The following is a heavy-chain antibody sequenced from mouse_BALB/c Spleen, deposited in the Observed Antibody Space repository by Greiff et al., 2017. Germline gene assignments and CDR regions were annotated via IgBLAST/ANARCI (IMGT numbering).Heavy chain of an antibody. J-gene: IGHJ3*01. D-gene: IGHD3-1*01. CDR3: TRGRGSSGYGGWFAY. Sequence: QVQLQQPGAELVRPGASVKLSCKASGYTFTSYWINWVKQRPGQGLEWIGNIYPSDSYTNYNQKFKDKATLTVDKSSSTAYMQLSSPTSEDSAVYYCTRGRGSSGYGGWFAYWGQGTLVTVSA. CDR1: GYTFTSYW. V-gene: IGHV1-69*02. CDR2: IYPSDSYT.